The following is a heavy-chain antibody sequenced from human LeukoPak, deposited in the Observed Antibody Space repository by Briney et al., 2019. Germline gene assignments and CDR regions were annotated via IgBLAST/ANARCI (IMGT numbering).Heavy chain of an antibody. J-gene: IGHJ5*02. D-gene: IGHD2-15*01. CDR1: GGSISSGGYY. Sequence: PSETLSLTCTVSGGSISSGGYYWSWIRQHPGKGLEWIGYIYYSGSTYYNPSLKSRVTISVDTSKNQLSLKLSSVTAADTAVYYCARDGPPPGVAAGLRWFDPWGQGTLVTVSS. V-gene: IGHV4-31*03. CDR3: ARDGPPPGVAAGLRWFDP. CDR2: IYYSGST.